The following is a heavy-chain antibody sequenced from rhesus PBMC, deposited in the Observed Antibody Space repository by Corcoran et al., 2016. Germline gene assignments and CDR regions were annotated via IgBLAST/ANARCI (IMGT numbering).Heavy chain of an antibody. CDR1: GGSISGYY. D-gene: IGHD4-4*01. CDR2: IDGNSEST. CDR3: ARDPYGSDY. J-gene: IGHJ4*01. V-gene: IGHV4-73*01. Sequence: QVKLQQWGEGLVKPSETLSLTCAVYGGSISGYYWSWIRQPPGKGLEWIGNIDGNSESTNYNPSLKKRVTSSKDTAKNQFSLKLSSVTAADTAVYYCARDPYGSDYWGQGVLVTVSS.